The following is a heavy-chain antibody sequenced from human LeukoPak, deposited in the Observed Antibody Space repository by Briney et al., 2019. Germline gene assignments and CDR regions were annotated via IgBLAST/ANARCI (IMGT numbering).Heavy chain of an antibody. Sequence: GASVKVSCKASGYTFTSYGISWVRQAPGQGLEWTGWISAYNGNTNYAQKLQGRVTMTTDTSTSTAYMELRSLRSDDTAVYYCARGGYSGYLADNWFDPWGQGTLVTVPS. CDR2: ISAYNGNT. CDR1: GYTFTSYG. CDR3: ARGGYSGYLADNWFDP. V-gene: IGHV1-18*01. D-gene: IGHD5-12*01. J-gene: IGHJ5*02.